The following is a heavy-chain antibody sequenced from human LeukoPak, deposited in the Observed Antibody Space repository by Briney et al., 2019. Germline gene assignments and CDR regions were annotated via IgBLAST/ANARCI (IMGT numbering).Heavy chain of an antibody. Sequence: ASVKVSCKASGGTFSSYAISWVRQASGQGLGWMGGIIPIFGTANYAQKFQGRVTITADESTSTAYMELSSLRSEDTAVYYCARDPYYYDSSGYKWFDPWGQGTLVTVSS. CDR3: ARDPYYYDSSGYKWFDP. J-gene: IGHJ5*02. CDR1: GGTFSSYA. D-gene: IGHD3-22*01. V-gene: IGHV1-69*13. CDR2: IIPIFGTA.